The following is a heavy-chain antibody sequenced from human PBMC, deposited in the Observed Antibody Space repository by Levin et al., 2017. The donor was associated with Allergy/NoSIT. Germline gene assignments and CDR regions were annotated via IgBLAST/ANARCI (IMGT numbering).Heavy chain of an antibody. CDR1: GGSISSSSYY. D-gene: IGHD6-13*01. J-gene: IGHJ4*02. V-gene: IGHV4-39*01. Sequence: SETLSLTCTVSGGSISSSSYYWGWIRQPPGQGLEWIGSIYYSGSTYYNSSLKSRVTISVDTSKNQFSLKLSRVTAADTAVYYCASSSWIEYYFDYWGQGTLVTVSS. CDR2: IYYSGST. CDR3: ASSSWIEYYFDY.